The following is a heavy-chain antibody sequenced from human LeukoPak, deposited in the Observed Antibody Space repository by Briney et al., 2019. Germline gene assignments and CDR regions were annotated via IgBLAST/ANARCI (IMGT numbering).Heavy chain of an antibody. CDR1: GGSMNSYY. V-gene: IGHV4-59*08. CDR3: ARHVWLQPFDY. CDR2: IYYSGST. Sequence: SETLSLTCSVSGGSMNSYYWSWIRQSPGKGLEWIGYIYYSGSTNYNPSLKSRVTISVDTSKNQFSLQLSSVTAADTAVYYCARHVWLQPFDYWGQGTLVTVSS. D-gene: IGHD3-9*01. J-gene: IGHJ4*02.